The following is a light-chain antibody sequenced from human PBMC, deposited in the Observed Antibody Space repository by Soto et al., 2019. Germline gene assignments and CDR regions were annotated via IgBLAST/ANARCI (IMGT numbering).Light chain of an antibody. V-gene: IGKV3-15*01. CDR1: QSISNN. CDR2: GAP. J-gene: IGKJ3*01. CDR3: QHYNNWPPFT. Sequence: EILMTQSPPTLSVSPGETATLSCRASQSISNNLAWYQQRPGQAPRLLIYGAPTRATGIPVRFSGRGSGTEFTLAIIGLQPEDSAIYYCQHYNNWPPFTFGPGTKVEIK.